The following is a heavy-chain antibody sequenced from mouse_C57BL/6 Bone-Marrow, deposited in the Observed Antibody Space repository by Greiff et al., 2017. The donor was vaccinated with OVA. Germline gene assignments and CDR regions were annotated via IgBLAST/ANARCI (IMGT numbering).Heavy chain of an antibody. V-gene: IGHV1-80*01. D-gene: IGHD1-1*01. Sequence: LVESGAELVKPGASVKISCKASGYAFSSYWMNWVKQRPGKGLEWIGQIYPGDGDTNYNGKFKGKATLTADKSSSTAYMQLSSLTSEDSAVYFCARSPYYYGSSSWFAYWGQGTLVTVSA. CDR2: IYPGDGDT. CDR1: GYAFSSYW. J-gene: IGHJ3*01. CDR3: ARSPYYYGSSSWFAY.